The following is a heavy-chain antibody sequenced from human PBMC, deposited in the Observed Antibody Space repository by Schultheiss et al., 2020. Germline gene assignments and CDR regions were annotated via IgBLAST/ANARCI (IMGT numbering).Heavy chain of an antibody. CDR1: GGSISSSSYY. J-gene: IGHJ6*02. CDR3: ARVGCGGDCFYYYYGMDV. CDR2: IYTSGST. Sequence: SQTLSLTCTVSGGSISSSSYYWGWIRQPPGKGLEWIGSIYTSGSTNYNPSLKSRVTISVDTSKNQFSLKLSSVTAADTAVYYCARVGCGGDCFYYYYGMDVWGQGTTVTVSS. D-gene: IGHD2-21*02. V-gene: IGHV4-39*07.